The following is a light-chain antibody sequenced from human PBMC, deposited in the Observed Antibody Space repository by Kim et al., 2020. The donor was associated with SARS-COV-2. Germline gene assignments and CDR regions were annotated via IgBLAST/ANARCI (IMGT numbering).Light chain of an antibody. V-gene: IGKV1-12*01. CDR2: GAS. CDR1: PDINSR. J-gene: IGKJ1*01. CDR3: QQANNFPWT. Sequence: GDRVTITCRASPDINSRLAWYQQRPGMVPKLLIDGASNLQSGVPSRFSGSGSGTDFTLTIWNLQPEDFATYYCQQANNFPWTFGQGTKV.